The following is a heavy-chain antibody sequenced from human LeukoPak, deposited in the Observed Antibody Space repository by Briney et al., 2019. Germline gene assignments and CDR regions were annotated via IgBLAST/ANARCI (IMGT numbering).Heavy chain of an antibody. D-gene: IGHD1-7*01. V-gene: IGHV1-8*01. CDR2: MNPNSGNT. CDR1: GYTFTSYD. J-gene: IGHJ4*02. CDR3: ARVYSFPDSYWNYSPFDY. Sequence: ASVKVSCKASGYTFTSYDINWVRQATGQGLEWMGWMNPNSGNTGYAQKFQGRVTMTRNTSISTAYMELSSLRSEDTAVYYCARVYSFPDSYWNYSPFDYWGQGTLSPSPQ.